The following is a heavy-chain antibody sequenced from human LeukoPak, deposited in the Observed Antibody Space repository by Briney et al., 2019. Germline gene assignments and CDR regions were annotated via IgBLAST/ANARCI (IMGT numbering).Heavy chain of an antibody. CDR3: ARDPSRLRSGFDY. Sequence: ASVKVSYKASGGTFSSYAISWVRQAPGQGLEWMGGIIPIFGTANYAQKFQGRVTITADESTSTAYMELSSLRSEDTAVYYCARDPSRLRSGFDYWGQGTLVTVPS. J-gene: IGHJ4*02. CDR2: IIPIFGTA. D-gene: IGHD4-17*01. V-gene: IGHV1-69*01. CDR1: GGTFSSYA.